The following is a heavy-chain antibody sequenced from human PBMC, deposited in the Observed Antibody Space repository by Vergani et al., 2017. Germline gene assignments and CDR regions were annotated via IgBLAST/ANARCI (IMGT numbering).Heavy chain of an antibody. Sequence: QVQLVESGGGVVQPGRSLRLSCAASGFTFSSYAMHWVRQAPGKGLEWVAVISYDGSNKYYADSVKGRFTISRDNSKNTLYLQMNSLRAEDTAVYYCARSLLRLGDYLDYWGQGTLVTVSS. CDR2: ISYDGSNK. CDR1: GFTFSSYA. D-gene: IGHD3-16*01. CDR3: ARSLLRLGDYLDY. V-gene: IGHV3-30*04. J-gene: IGHJ4*02.